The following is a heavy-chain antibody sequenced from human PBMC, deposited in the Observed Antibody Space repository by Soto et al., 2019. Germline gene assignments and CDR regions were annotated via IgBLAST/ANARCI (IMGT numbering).Heavy chain of an antibody. D-gene: IGHD3-16*02. Sequence: GGSLRLSCAASGFTFSSYGMHWVRQAPGKGLEWVAVIWYDGSNKYYADTVKGRFTISRDNSKNTLYLQMNSLRAEDTAVYYCARDAWGSYRHAYMDVWGKGTTVTVSS. V-gene: IGHV3-33*01. J-gene: IGHJ6*03. CDR1: GFTFSSYG. CDR3: ARDAWGSYRHAYMDV. CDR2: IWYDGSNK.